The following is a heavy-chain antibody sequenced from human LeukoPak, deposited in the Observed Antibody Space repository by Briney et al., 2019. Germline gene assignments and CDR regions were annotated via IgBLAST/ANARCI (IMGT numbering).Heavy chain of an antibody. CDR3: ARDIWFGGPVTPGLTFDY. Sequence: HSGGSLRLSCAASGFTFSSYEMNWVRQAPGKGLEWVSYISSSGSTIYYADSVKGRFTISRDNSKNTLYLQMNSLRAEDTAVYYCARDIWFGGPVTPGLTFDYWGQGTLVTVSS. V-gene: IGHV3-48*03. CDR1: GFTFSSYE. D-gene: IGHD3-10*01. J-gene: IGHJ4*02. CDR2: ISSSGSTI.